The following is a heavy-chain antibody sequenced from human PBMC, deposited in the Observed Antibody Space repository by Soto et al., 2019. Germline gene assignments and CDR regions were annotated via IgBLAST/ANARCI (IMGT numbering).Heavy chain of an antibody. D-gene: IGHD3-3*01. CDR3: ARLIRFLEWPYYFDY. V-gene: IGHV5-51*01. Sequence: PGESLKISCKGSGYSFTSYWIGWVRQMPGKGLEWMGIIYPGDSDTRYSPSFQGQVTISADKSISTAYLQWSSLKASDTAMYYSARLIRFLEWPYYFDYWGQGTLVTVSS. CDR2: IYPGDSDT. J-gene: IGHJ4*02. CDR1: GYSFTSYW.